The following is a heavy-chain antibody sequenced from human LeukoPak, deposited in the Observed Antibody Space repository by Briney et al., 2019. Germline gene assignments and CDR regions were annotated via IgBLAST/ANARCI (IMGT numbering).Heavy chain of an antibody. D-gene: IGHD2-2*01. J-gene: IGHJ4*02. CDR3: ARGVVPAASGFTAIDY. CDR2: INPNSGGT. V-gene: IGHV1-2*02. Sequence: ASVKVSCKASGYTFTGYYMHWVRQAPGQGLEWMGWINPNSGGTNYAQKFQGRVTMTRDTSISTAYMELSRLRSDDTAVYYCARGVVPAASGFTAIDYWGQGTLVTVYS. CDR1: GYTFTGYY.